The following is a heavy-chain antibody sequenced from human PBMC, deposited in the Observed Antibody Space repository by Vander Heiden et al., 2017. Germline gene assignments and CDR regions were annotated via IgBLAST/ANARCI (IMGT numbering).Heavy chain of an antibody. V-gene: IGHV1-69*10. Sequence: QVHLVQSGAAAHKPGFSVKVSCKASGGRFSSQAISWVRQATGQGLEWMGGIIPILGIANYAQKFQGRVTITADKSTSTADMELSSLRSEDTAVYYSARIRGQGDYWGQGTLVTVSS. CDR1: GGRFSSQA. D-gene: IGHD3-16*01. J-gene: IGHJ4*02. CDR3: ARIRGQGDY. CDR2: IIPILGIA.